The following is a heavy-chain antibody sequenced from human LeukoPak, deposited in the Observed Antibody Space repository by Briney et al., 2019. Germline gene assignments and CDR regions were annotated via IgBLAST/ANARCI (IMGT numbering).Heavy chain of an antibody. CDR2: IIPIFGTA. V-gene: IGHV1-69*05. CDR3: ARVPGLYYYDSSGYSTIDI. D-gene: IGHD3-22*01. Sequence: GAWVKVSCKASGGTFGSYAISWVRQAPGQGLEWMGRIIPIFGTANYAQKFQGRVTITTDESTSTAYMELSSLRSEDTAVYYCARVPGLYYYDSSGYSTIDIWGQGTMVTVSS. J-gene: IGHJ3*02. CDR1: GGTFGSYA.